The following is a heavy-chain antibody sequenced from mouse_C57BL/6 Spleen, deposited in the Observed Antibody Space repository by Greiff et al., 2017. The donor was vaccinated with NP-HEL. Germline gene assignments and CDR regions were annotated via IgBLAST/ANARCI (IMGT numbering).Heavy chain of an antibody. V-gene: IGHV1-59*01. Sequence: QVQLQQPGAELVRPGTSVKLSCKASGYTFTSYWMHWVKQRPGQGLEWIGVIDPSDSYTNSNQKFKGKATLTVDTSSSTAYMQLSSLTSEDSAVYYCARSEGYGPSYAMDYWGQGTSVTVSS. CDR3: ARSEGYGPSYAMDY. CDR1: GYTFTSYW. D-gene: IGHD1-1*02. CDR2: IDPSDSYT. J-gene: IGHJ4*01.